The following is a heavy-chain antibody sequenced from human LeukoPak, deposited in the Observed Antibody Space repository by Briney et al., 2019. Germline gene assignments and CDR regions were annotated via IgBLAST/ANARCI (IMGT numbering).Heavy chain of an antibody. Sequence: GESLKISCKGSGYSFTSYWIGWVRPMPGKGLEWMGIIYPGDSDTRYSPSFQGQVTISADKSISTAYLQWSSLKASDTAMYYCARYSSGYSSAYYFDYWGQGTLVTVSS. CDR3: ARYSSGYSSAYYFDY. J-gene: IGHJ4*02. D-gene: IGHD3-22*01. V-gene: IGHV5-51*01. CDR2: IYPGDSDT. CDR1: GYSFTSYW.